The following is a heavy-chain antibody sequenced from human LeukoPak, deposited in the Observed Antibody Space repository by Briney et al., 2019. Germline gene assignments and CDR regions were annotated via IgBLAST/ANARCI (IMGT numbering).Heavy chain of an antibody. CDR2: IIPIFGTA. D-gene: IGHD5-24*01. J-gene: IGHJ4*02. Sequence: ASVKVSCKASGGTFSSYAISWVRQAPGQGLEWMGGIIPIFGTANYAQKFQGRVTITADESTSTAYMELSSLRSEDTAVYYCATVVGMATTFDYWGQGTLVTVSS. CDR3: ATVVGMATTFDY. V-gene: IGHV1-69*13. CDR1: GGTFSSYA.